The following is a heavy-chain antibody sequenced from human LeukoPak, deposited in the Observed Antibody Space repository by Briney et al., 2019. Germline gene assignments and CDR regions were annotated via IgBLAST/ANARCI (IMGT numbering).Heavy chain of an antibody. J-gene: IGHJ5*02. CDR3: ARDRAPMGRNWFDP. CDR1: GFTFSSYG. V-gene: IGHV3-48*02. Sequence: SGGSLRLSCAASGFTFSSYGMNWVRQAPGKGLEWVSYLSDSGITIHYADSVKGRFTISRDNANNSLYLQMNSLRDEDTAVYYCARDRAPMGRNWFDPWGQGTLVTVSS. D-gene: IGHD3-10*01. CDR2: LSDSGITI.